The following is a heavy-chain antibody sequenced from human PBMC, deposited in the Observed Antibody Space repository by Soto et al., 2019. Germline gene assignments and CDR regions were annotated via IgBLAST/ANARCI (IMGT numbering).Heavy chain of an antibody. J-gene: IGHJ1*01. Sequence: QVQLVESGGGVVQPGTSLRVSCVGSGFTFRSYVIHWVRQPPGKGLEWVALTSYDGSDKYYDDSVRGRFTISRDNSRNTVDLQMDRLRLEDTALYYCARWGTTGGLDVWGQGTLVSVSS. CDR1: GFTFRSYV. CDR2: TSYDGSDK. V-gene: IGHV3-30*19. D-gene: IGHD3-16*01. CDR3: ARWGTTGGLDV.